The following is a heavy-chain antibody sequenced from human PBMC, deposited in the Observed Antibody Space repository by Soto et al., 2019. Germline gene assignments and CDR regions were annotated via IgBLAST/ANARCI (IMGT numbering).Heavy chain of an antibody. Sequence: SETLSLTCTVSGGSISSGGYYWSWIRQHPGKGLEWIGYIYYSGSTYYNPSLKSRVTISVDTSKNQFSLELSSVTAADTAVYYCARGGLGSQIYYFDYWGQGTMVTVYS. CDR1: GGSISSGGYY. V-gene: IGHV4-31*03. D-gene: IGHD1-26*01. CDR3: ARGGLGSQIYYFDY. J-gene: IGHJ4*02. CDR2: IYYSGST.